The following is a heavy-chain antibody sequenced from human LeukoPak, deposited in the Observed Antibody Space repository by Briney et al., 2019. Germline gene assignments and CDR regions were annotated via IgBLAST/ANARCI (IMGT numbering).Heavy chain of an antibody. CDR1: GGSISSSSYY. Sequence: PSETLSLTCTVSGGSISSSSYYWGWIRQPPGKGLEWIGSIYYSGSTYYNPSLKSRVTISVDTSKNQFSLKLSSVTAADTAVYYCARVYYVTSFELQATFDYWGQGTLVTVSS. CDR3: ARVYYVTSFELQATFDY. CDR2: IYYSGST. D-gene: IGHD1-26*01. J-gene: IGHJ4*02. V-gene: IGHV4-39*07.